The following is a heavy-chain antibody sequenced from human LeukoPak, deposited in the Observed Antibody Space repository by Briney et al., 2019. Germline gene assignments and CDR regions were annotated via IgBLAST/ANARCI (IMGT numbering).Heavy chain of an antibody. V-gene: IGHV3-30*03. CDR1: GFTFSSYG. CDR2: ISYDGSNK. J-gene: IGHJ4*02. CDR3: ARDDLTNGYNGNY. Sequence: PGGSLRLSCAASGFTFSSYGMHWVRQAPGKGLEWVAVISYDGSNKYYADSVKGRFTISRDDSKNTLYLQMNSLRAEDTAVYYCARDDLTNGYNGNYWGQGTLVTVSS. D-gene: IGHD5-24*01.